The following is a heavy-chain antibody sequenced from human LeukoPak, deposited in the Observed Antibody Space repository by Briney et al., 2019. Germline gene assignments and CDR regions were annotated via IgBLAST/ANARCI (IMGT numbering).Heavy chain of an antibody. CDR3: ARGGNRRGYDAFDI. J-gene: IGHJ3*02. D-gene: IGHD4-23*01. V-gene: IGHV1-2*06. Sequence: ASVKVSCKASGYTFTGYYMHWVRQAPGQGLEWMGRINLNSGGTNYAQKFQGRVTMTRDTSISTAYMELSRLRSDDTAVYYCARGGNRRGYDAFDIWGQGTMVTVSS. CDR2: INLNSGGT. CDR1: GYTFTGYY.